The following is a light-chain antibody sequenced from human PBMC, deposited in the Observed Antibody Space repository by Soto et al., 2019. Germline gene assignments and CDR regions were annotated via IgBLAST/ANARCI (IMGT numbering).Light chain of an antibody. CDR3: QQSNDTPLT. J-gene: IGKJ4*01. CDR1: QSIGTY. V-gene: IGKV1-39*01. CDR2: AAS. Sequence: DIQMTQSPSSLSASVGARVTITCRASQSIGTYLNWYQHKPGKAPNLLIYAASSLQSGVPSRFSGSGSGTDFTLTISSLQPEDFATYYCQQSNDTPLTFGGGTKVDI.